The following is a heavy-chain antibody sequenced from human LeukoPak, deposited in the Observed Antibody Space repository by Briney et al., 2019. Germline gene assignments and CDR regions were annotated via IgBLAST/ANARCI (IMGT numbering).Heavy chain of an antibody. CDR3: ARGEYQLLLGEYFQH. D-gene: IGHD2-2*01. V-gene: IGHV4-4*07. J-gene: IGHJ1*01. CDR1: GGSISSYF. CDR2: IYTSGST. Sequence: PSETLSLTCTVSGGSISSYFWSWIRQPAGKGLEWIGRIYTSGSTNYNPSLKSRVTMSVDTSKNQFSLKLSSVTAADTAVYYCARGEYQLLLGEYFQHWGQGTLVTVSS.